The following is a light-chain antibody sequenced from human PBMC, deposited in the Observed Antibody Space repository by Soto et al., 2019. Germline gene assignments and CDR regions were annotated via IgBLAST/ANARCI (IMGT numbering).Light chain of an antibody. CDR2: HAS. Sequence: DIQMTQSPSSLSASIGDRVTITCQASQNITNNLSWYQQKPGKAPNLLIYHASKLAKGVTSRFSGSGSGTDFSFIITSLQREDLATYYCQQYYGLPPLTFRQGTRLEIK. V-gene: IGKV1-33*01. CDR1: QNITNN. CDR3: QQYYGLPPLT. J-gene: IGKJ5*01.